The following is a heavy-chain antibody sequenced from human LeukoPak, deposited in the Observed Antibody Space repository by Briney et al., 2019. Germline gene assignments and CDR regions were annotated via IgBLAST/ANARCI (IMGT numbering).Heavy chain of an antibody. CDR2: IYYSGST. D-gene: IGHD3-22*01. CDR3: ARETYYYDSSGSNWFDP. J-gene: IGHJ5*02. Sequence: PSETLSLTCTVSGASISSGDYYWSWIRQPPGKGLEWIGYIYYSGSTYYNPSLKSRVTISVDTSKNQFSLKLSSVTAADTAVYYCARETYYYDSSGSNWFDPWGQGTLVTVSS. CDR1: GASISSGDYY. V-gene: IGHV4-30-4*01.